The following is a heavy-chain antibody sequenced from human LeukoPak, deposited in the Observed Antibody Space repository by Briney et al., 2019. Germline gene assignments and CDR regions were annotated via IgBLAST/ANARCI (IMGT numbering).Heavy chain of an antibody. D-gene: IGHD3-10*01. V-gene: IGHV3-33*01. CDR1: GFTFSSYG. Sequence: GGSLRLSCAASGFTFSSYGMHWVRQAPGKGLEWVAVIWYDGSNKYYADSVKGRFTISRDNSKNTLYLQMNSLRAEDTAVYYCARDFLWVGSSSGSPDYWGQGTLVTVSS. J-gene: IGHJ4*02. CDR2: IWYDGSNK. CDR3: ARDFLWVGSSSGSPDY.